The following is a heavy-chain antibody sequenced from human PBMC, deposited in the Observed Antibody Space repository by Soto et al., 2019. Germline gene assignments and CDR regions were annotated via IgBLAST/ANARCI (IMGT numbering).Heavy chain of an antibody. V-gene: IGHV1-69*08. J-gene: IGHJ4*02. CDR1: GGTFSSYT. CDR3: ARDYGYCSGGSCYSGY. Sequence: QVQLVQSGAEVKKPGSSAKVSCKASGGTFSSYTISWVRQAPGQGLEWMGRIIPILGIANYAQKFQGRVTITADKSTSTAYMELSSLRSEDTAVYYCARDYGYCSGGSCYSGYWGQGTLVTVSS. CDR2: IIPILGIA. D-gene: IGHD2-15*01.